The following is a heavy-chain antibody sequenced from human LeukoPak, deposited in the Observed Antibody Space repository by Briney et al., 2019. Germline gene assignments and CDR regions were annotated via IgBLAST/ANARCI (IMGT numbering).Heavy chain of an antibody. CDR2: IYYSGST. Sequence: SETLSLTCTVSGGSISSSSYYWGWIRQPPGKGLEWIGTIYYSGSTYYNPSLKSRVTISVDTSKNQFSLKLSSVTAADTAVYYCARGEGYYYYYYMDVWGKGTTVTVSS. CDR1: GGSISSSSYY. D-gene: IGHD3-10*01. CDR3: ARGEGYYYYYYMDV. V-gene: IGHV4-39*07. J-gene: IGHJ6*03.